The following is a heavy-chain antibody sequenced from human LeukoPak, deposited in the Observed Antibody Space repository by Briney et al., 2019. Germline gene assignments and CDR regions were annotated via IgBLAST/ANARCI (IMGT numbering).Heavy chain of an antibody. J-gene: IGHJ6*03. CDR2: IRYDGSNK. Sequence: GGSLRLSCAASGFTFSSYGMHWVRQAPGKGLEWVAFIRYDGSNKYYADSVKGRFTISRDNSKNTLYLQMNSLRAEDTAVYYCAKVSPVVPAAILDYYYYYYMDVWGKGTTVTVSS. D-gene: IGHD2-2*02. CDR1: GFTFSSYG. V-gene: IGHV3-30*02. CDR3: AKVSPVVPAAILDYYYYYYMDV.